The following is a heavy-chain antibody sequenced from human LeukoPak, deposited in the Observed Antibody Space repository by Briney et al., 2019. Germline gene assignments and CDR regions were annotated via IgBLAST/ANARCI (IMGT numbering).Heavy chain of an antibody. J-gene: IGHJ4*02. D-gene: IGHD6-19*01. CDR2: IWYDGSNK. Sequence: PGGSLRLSCAASGFTVSSNYMSWVRQAPGKGLEWVALIWYDGSNKYYADSVKGRFTISRDNSKNMLYLQMNSLRTEDTAVYYCATLRSDSSGWYYCDYWGQGTLVTVPS. CDR1: GFTVSSNY. CDR3: ATLRSDSSGWYYCDY. V-gene: IGHV3-30*02.